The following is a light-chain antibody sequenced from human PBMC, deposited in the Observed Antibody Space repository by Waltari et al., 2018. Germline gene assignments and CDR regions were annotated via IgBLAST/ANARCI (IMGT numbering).Light chain of an antibody. Sequence: DIQMTQSPSTLYASVGDRVTITCRASQSISSWLAWYQQKPGKAPTLLIYKASSLESGVPSRFSGSGSGTEFTLTISSLQPDDFATYYCQQYNSYLWTFGQGTKVEIK. V-gene: IGKV1-5*03. CDR1: QSISSW. CDR3: QQYNSYLWT. J-gene: IGKJ1*01. CDR2: KAS.